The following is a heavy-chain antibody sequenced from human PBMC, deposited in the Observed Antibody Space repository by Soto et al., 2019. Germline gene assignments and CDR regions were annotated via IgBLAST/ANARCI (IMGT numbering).Heavy chain of an antibody. CDR2: ISYDGSNK. CDR1: GFTFSSYG. V-gene: IGHV3-30*18. CDR3: AKASRGSLYYYCYGMDV. J-gene: IGHJ6*02. Sequence: QVQLVESGGGVVQPGRSLRLSCAASGFTFSSYGMHWVRQAPGKGLEWVAVISYDGSNKYYADSVKGRFTISRDNSKNTQYLQMNSLRAEDTAVYYCAKASRGSLYYYCYGMDVWGQGTTVTVSS. D-gene: IGHD5-12*01.